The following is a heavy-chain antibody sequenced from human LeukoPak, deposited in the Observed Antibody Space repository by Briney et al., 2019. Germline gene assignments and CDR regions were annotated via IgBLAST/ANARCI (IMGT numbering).Heavy chain of an antibody. Sequence: ASVKVSCKASGYTFTSYYMHWVRQTPGQGLEWMGIINPSDGSTSYAQKFQGRVTMTRDTSTSTVYMELSSLRSEDTAVYYCARGGVSFGGLFSWFDPWGQGTLVTVSS. J-gene: IGHJ5*02. V-gene: IGHV1-46*01. CDR1: GYTFTSYY. CDR3: ARGGVSFGGLFSWFDP. CDR2: INPSDGST. D-gene: IGHD3-16*01.